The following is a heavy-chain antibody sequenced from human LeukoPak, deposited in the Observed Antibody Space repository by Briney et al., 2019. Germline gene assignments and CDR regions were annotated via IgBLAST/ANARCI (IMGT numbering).Heavy chain of an antibody. CDR1: GGSFSGYY. CDR3: ARGIYGDCYFDY. J-gene: IGHJ4*02. CDR2: INHSGST. V-gene: IGHV4-34*01. D-gene: IGHD4-17*01. Sequence: SETLSLTCAVYGGSFSGYYGSWIRQPPGKGLEWIGEINHSGSTNYNPSLKSRVTISVDTSRNQFSLKLSSVTAADTAVYYCARGIYGDCYFDYWGQGTLVTVSS.